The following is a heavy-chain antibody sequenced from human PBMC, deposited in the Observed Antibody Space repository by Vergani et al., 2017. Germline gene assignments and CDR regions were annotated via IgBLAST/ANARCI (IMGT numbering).Heavy chain of an antibody. J-gene: IGHJ3*02. CDR3: ARASLTGDLAGAFDI. V-gene: IGHV3-53*04. CDR2: IFSGGST. CDR1: GFTVSSNY. D-gene: IGHD7-27*01. Sequence: EVQLVETGGGLVQPGGSLRLSCAASGFTVSSNYMSWVRQAPGKGLEWVSVIFSGGSTYYADSVKDRFTIARHNSKNTLYLQMNSLRAEDTAVYYCARASLTGDLAGAFDIWGQGTMVTVSS.